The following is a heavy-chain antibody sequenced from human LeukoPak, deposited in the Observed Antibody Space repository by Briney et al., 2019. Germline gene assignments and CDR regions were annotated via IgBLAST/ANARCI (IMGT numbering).Heavy chain of an antibody. V-gene: IGHV4-34*01. CDR1: GGSISSYY. D-gene: IGHD3-16*01. Sequence: PSETLSLTCTASGGSISSYYWSWIRQPPGKGLEWIGEINHSGSTNYNPSLKSRVTISVDTSKNQFSLKLSSVTAADTAVYYCASLRGSRDYWGQGTLVTVSS. CDR3: ASLRGSRDY. CDR2: INHSGST. J-gene: IGHJ4*02.